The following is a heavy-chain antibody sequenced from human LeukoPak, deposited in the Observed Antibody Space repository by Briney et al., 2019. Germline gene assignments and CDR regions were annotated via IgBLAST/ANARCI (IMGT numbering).Heavy chain of an antibody. J-gene: IGHJ6*03. V-gene: IGHV4-59*01. Sequence: SETLSLTCTVSGGSMSSYYWSWIRQPPGKGLEGIGYIYYSGSTDYNPSLKSRVTISVDTSKNQFSLKLSPVTAADTAVYYCASGYSGYDFFQLGYYYYYLDVWGKGTTVTVSS. CDR1: GGSMSSYY. CDR3: ASGYSGYDFFQLGYYYYYLDV. D-gene: IGHD5-12*01. CDR2: IYYSGST.